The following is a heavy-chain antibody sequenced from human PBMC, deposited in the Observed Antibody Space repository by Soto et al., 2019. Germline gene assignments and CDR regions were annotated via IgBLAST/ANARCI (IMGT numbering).Heavy chain of an antibody. V-gene: IGHV2-5*01. D-gene: IGHD6-6*01. CDR1: GFSLSTSGVG. CDR2: IYWNEEK. J-gene: IGHJ4*02. Sequence: QITLKESGPTLVKPTQTLTLTCTFSGFSLSTSGVGVGWIRQPPGKALEWLALIYWNEEKRYSPSLPSRLTIPKDTSKSQVVFTMTNMDPVDTATYYCARKSGSSSPEDYWGQGTLVTASS. CDR3: ARKSGSSSPEDY.